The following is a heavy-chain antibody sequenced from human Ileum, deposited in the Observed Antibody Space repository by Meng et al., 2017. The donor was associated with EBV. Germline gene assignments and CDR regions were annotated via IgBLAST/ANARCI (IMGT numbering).Heavy chain of an antibody. CDR1: GGCISSYY. J-gene: IGHJ4*02. V-gene: IGHV4-59*07. D-gene: IGHD3-10*02. Sequence: QGQLKDSGPGLVKPSDTVSLTSTVYGGCISSYYWSWMGRPPGKGLEWIGYIYHSGSTNYTPSLKSRDTMSVDTFKNQFSLKLSFVSGADTAVYYCAKNRIGMLDWGQGTLVTVSS. CDR3: AKNRIGMLD. CDR2: IYHSGST.